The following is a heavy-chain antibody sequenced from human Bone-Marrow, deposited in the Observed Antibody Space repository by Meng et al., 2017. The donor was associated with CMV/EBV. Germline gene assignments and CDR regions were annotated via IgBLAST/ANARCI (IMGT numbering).Heavy chain of an antibody. D-gene: IGHD3-10*01. V-gene: IGHV3-21*06. J-gene: IGHJ4*02. Sequence: GESLKISCAASGFTFSNFGMNWVRQAPGKGLEWVSSISSSGTYIYYADSVKGRFTISRDNAKNSLFLQMKSLRAEDTAVYYCARGLLLWFGELWSFDYWGQGTLVTFSS. CDR2: ISSSGTYI. CDR3: ARGLLLWFGELWSFDY. CDR1: GFTFSNFG.